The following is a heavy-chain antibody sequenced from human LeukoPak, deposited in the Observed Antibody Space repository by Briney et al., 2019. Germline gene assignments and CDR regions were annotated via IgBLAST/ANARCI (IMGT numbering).Heavy chain of an antibody. CDR2: ISPTGSTT. V-gene: IGHV3-74*01. D-gene: IGHD6-6*01. Sequence: GGSLRLSCTASGFSFSGHWMHWARQLPGKGLVWVSRISPTGSTTSYADSVKGRFTVSRDNAKNTLYLQVNNLRAEDTAVYYXXRGPNSNWSGLDFWGQGTLLTVSS. J-gene: IGHJ4*02. CDR1: GFSFSGHW. CDR3: XRGPNSNWSGLDF.